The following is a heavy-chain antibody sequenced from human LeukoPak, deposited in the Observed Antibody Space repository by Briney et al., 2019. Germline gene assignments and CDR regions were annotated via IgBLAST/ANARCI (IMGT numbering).Heavy chain of an antibody. D-gene: IGHD6-6*01. Sequence: SETLSLTCTVSGGSISSSGYFWGWIRQPPGKGLEWIGTIYYSGSTYYNPSLRSRVTISVDTSKNLFSLKLSSVTAADTAVYYCARDYSLGSSSGFYYMDVWGKGTTVTVSS. CDR3: ARDYSLGSSSGFYYMDV. V-gene: IGHV4-39*07. CDR1: GGSISSSGYF. CDR2: IYYSGST. J-gene: IGHJ6*03.